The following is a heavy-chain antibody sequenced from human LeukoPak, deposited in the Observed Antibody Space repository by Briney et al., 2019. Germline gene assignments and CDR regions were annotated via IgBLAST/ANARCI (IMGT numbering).Heavy chain of an antibody. J-gene: IGHJ4*02. CDR3: AKTFGGSDPLFDY. Sequence: SETLSLTCTVSGGSISSSTYYWGCIRQSPGKGLEWIGSVHYSGGSYYSPSLKSRVTISLNTSKNQFSLKLNSVTAADTAVYYCAKTFGGSDPLFDYWGQGTLVTVSS. V-gene: IGHV4-39*07. CDR1: GGSISSSTYY. D-gene: IGHD3-10*01. CDR2: VHYSGGS.